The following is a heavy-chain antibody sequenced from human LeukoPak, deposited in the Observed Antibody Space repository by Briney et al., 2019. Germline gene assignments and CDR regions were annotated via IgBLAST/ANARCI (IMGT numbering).Heavy chain of an antibody. CDR3: AKGSKAVLFTRDHYMDV. J-gene: IGHJ6*03. Sequence: GGSLRLSCAASGFTFSSYEMNWVRQAPGKGLEWVAFIRYDGSNKYYADSVRGRFTISRDNSKNTLYLQMNSLRAEDTAVYFCAKGSKAVLFTRDHYMDVWGKGTTVTISS. CDR2: IRYDGSNK. V-gene: IGHV3-30*02. CDR1: GFTFSSYE. D-gene: IGHD6-19*01.